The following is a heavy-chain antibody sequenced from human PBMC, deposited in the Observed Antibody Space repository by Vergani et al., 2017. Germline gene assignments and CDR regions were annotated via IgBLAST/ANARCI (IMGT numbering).Heavy chain of an antibody. CDR3: ARGLTXGRITMVRGVPRRSYFDY. CDR1: GGSFSGYY. D-gene: IGHD3-10*01. V-gene: IGHV4-34*01. J-gene: IGHJ4*02. Sequence: QVQLQQWGAGLLKPSETLSLTCAVYGGSFSGYYWSWIRQPPGKGLEWIGEINHSGSTNYNPSLKSRVTISVDTSKNQFSLKLSSVTAADTAVYYCARGLTXGRITMVRGVPRRSYFDYWGQGTLVTVSS. CDR2: INHSGST.